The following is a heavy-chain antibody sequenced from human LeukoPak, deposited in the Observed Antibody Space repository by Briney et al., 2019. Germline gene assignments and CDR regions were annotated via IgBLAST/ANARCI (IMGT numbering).Heavy chain of an antibody. CDR2: INHRGDT. V-gene: IGHV4-34*01. CDR3: ARGPTISKTGYFDY. D-gene: IGHD1-1*01. Sequence: PSETLSLTCAVYGGSFSTYYWSWIRQSPGKGLEWIAEINHRGDTNYNPSVKSRVTISVDTSKNQFSLKVRSLTAADTAFYYCARGPTISKTGYFDYWGQGTLVTVSS. J-gene: IGHJ4*03. CDR1: GGSFSTYY.